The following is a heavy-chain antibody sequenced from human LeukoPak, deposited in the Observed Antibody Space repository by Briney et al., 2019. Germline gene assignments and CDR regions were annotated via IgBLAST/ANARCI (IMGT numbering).Heavy chain of an antibody. J-gene: IGHJ4*02. D-gene: IGHD3-10*01. CDR2: IYYSGST. CDR1: LGSVNSGSYF. Sequence: SESQSHTCTVSLGSVNSGSYFWNWVRQPPGKGLEWIGYIYYSGSTNYNPSLKSRVTISLDTSKNQFSLKVSSVTAADTAMYYCATLTFCGSGQFDFWGQAALVTVSS. CDR3: ATLTFCGSGQFDF. V-gene: IGHV4-61*01.